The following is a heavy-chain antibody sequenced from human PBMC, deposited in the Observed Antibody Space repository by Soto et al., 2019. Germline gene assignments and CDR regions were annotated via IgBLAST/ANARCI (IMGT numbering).Heavy chain of an antibody. CDR3: TTTWVVVITTRDYDY. CDR1: GFTFSNAW. Sequence: EVQLVESGGGLVKPGGSLRLSCAASGFTFSNAWMSWVRQAPGKGLEWVGRIKSETDGGTTEYAAPVKARFTISRDDSKNTLYLQMNSLKAEDTAVYFCTTTWVVVITTRDYDYWGQGTLVTVSS. J-gene: IGHJ4*02. V-gene: IGHV3-15*01. CDR2: IKSETDGGTT. D-gene: IGHD3-22*01.